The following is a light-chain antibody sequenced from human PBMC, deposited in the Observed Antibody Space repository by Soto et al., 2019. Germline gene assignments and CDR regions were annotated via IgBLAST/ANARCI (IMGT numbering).Light chain of an antibody. Sequence: DIQMTQSPSTLSASVGDRVTITCRASQSISSWLAWYQQKPGKAPKLLIYKASSLESGVPSRFSGSGYGTEFTLTISSLQPDDFATYSCQQYNSYSTYTFGQGTKVDIK. J-gene: IGKJ2*01. CDR2: KAS. V-gene: IGKV1-5*03. CDR3: QQYNSYSTYT. CDR1: QSISSW.